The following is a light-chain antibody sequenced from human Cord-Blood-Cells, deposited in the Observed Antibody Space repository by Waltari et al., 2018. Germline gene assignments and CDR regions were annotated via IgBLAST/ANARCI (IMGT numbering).Light chain of an antibody. CDR3: SSYTSSCTYV. J-gene: IGLJ1*01. CDR2: DVS. CDR1: SSDVGGYNY. V-gene: IGLV2-14*01. Sequence: QSALTQPASVSGSPGQSITISCTGTSSDVGGYNYVSWYQQHPGKAPKLMIYDVSNRPSEVSNRFSGSKSGNTASLTISGLQAEDEADYYCSSYTSSCTYVFGTGTKVTVL.